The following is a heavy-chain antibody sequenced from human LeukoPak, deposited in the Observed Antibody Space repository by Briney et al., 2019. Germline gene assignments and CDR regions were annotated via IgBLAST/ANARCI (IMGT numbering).Heavy chain of an antibody. CDR1: GFTFSNAW. J-gene: IGHJ4*02. Sequence: GGSLRLSCAASGFTFSNAWMSWVRQAPGKGLEWVGRIKSKTDGGTTDYAAPVKGRFTISRDDSKNTLYLQMNSLKTEDTAVYYCTTTARYCSSTSCYTRDYWGQGTLVTVSS. D-gene: IGHD2-2*02. CDR3: TTTARYCSSTSCYTRDY. CDR2: IKSKTDGGTT. V-gene: IGHV3-15*01.